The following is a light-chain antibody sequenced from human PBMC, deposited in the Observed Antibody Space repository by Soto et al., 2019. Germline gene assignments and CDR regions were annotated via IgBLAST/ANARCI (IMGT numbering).Light chain of an antibody. CDR2: ETD. CDR1: DSNIGASYD. V-gene: IGLV1-40*01. CDR3: AAWDDSLNGVV. Sequence: QSVLTQPPSISGAPGQRVTITCTGSDSNIGASYDVNWYQHLPGAAPNLLIYETDNRPSGVPDRFSASRSGASASLAISGLQSEDEADYYCAAWDDSLNGVVFGGGTKLTVL. J-gene: IGLJ2*01.